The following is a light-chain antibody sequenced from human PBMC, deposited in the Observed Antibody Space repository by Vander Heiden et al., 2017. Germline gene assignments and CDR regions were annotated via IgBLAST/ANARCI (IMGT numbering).Light chain of an antibody. V-gene: IGKV3-20*01. CDR1: QSVSSTF. CDR3: QQYGDSRWT. J-gene: IGKJ1*01. Sequence: EIVLTQSPGTLSLSPGERATLSCRASQSVSSTFLAWYQQKPGQSPRLLIYGASNRATGIPDRFSGSGSGTDFTLTISRLEPEDFAVYYCQQYGDSRWTFGQGTKVEIK. CDR2: GAS.